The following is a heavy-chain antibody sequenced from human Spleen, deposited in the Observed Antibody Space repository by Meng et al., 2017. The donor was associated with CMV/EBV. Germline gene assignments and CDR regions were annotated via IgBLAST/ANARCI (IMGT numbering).Heavy chain of an antibody. J-gene: IGHJ3*02. V-gene: IGHV3-23*01. D-gene: IGHD3-10*01. CDR1: GFSFSNYA. CDR3: AKEVFRGAFSAFDI. Sequence: ASGFSFSNYAMSWVRQAPGKGLKWVSTISGSGGSTSYADSVEGRFTISRDNSKKMVFLQMNSLRAEDTAVYYCAKEVFRGAFSAFDIWGQGTMVTVSS. CDR2: ISGSGGST.